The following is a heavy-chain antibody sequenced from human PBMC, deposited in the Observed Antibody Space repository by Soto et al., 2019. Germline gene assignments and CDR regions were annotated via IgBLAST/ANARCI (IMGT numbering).Heavy chain of an antibody. CDR2: INAGNGNT. D-gene: IGHD1-1*01. CDR3: ATGTTGGNNPNYYYGMDV. CDR1: GYTFTSYA. V-gene: IGHV1-3*01. J-gene: IGHJ6*02. Sequence: GASVKVSCKASGYTFTSYAMHWVRQAPGQRLEWMGWINAGNGNTKYSQKFQGRVTITRDTSASTAYMELSSLRSGDTAVYYCATGTTGGNNPNYYYGMDVWGQGTTVTVSS.